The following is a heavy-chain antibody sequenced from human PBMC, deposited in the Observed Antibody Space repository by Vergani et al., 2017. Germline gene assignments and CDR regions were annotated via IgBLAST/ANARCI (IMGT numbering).Heavy chain of an antibody. J-gene: IGHJ2*01. D-gene: IGHD7-27*01. Sequence: QITLKESGPTLVKPTQTLTLTCTFSGFSLSTSGVGVGWIRQPPGKALEWLALIYSNDEKSYSTSLKRRLTISKDTSKSQVVLTMTNMDPVDTATYYCARILGYWYFDLWGRGTLVTVSS. CDR1: GFSLSTSGVG. CDR2: IYSNDEK. CDR3: ARILGYWYFDL. V-gene: IGHV2-5*01.